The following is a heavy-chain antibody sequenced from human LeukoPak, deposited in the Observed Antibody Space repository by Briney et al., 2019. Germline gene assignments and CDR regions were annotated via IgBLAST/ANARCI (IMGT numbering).Heavy chain of an antibody. CDR2: ISSSSSYI. J-gene: IGHJ4*02. CDR3: ARVNYYDSSGYYPDY. CDR1: GFTFSSYS. D-gene: IGHD3-22*01. Sequence: GGSLRLSCAASGFTFSSYSMNWVRQAPGKGLEWVSSISSSSSYIYYADSVKGRFTISRDKAKNSLYLQMNSLRAEDTAVYYCARVNYYDSSGYYPDYWGQGTLVTVSS. V-gene: IGHV3-21*01.